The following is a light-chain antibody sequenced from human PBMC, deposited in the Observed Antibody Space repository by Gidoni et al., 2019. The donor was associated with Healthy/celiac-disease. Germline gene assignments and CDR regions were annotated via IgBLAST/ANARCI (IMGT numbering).Light chain of an antibody. CDR2: DVS. CDR3: CSYAGSYTWV. Sequence: QSALTQPRSVSGSPGQSVTISCTGTSSDVGGYNYVSWYQQDPGKAPTLMIYDVSKRPSGVPDRFSGSKSGNTASLTISGLQAEDEAYYYCCSYAGSYTWVFGGGTKLTVL. V-gene: IGLV2-11*01. CDR1: SSDVGGYNY. J-gene: IGLJ3*02.